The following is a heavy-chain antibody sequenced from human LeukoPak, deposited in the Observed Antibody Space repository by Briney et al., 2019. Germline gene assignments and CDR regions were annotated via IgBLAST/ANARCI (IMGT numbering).Heavy chain of an antibody. D-gene: IGHD6-6*01. CDR1: GFTFSSYW. CDR3: GRDAEYSSWYYYKSNWFDP. Sequence: GGSLRLSCAASGFTFSSYWMSWVRQAPGNGLDWVANIKQDGSEKYYVDSVKGRFTISRDNAKNSLYLQMNSLRAEDTAVYYCGRDAEYSSWYYYKSNWFDPWGQGTLVTVSS. CDR2: IKQDGSEK. J-gene: IGHJ5*02. V-gene: IGHV3-7*01.